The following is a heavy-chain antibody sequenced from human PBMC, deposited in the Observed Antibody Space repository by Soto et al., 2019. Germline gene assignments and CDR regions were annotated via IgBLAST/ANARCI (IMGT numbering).Heavy chain of an antibody. V-gene: IGHV3-11*06. CDR2: ISLGDSYK. CDR3: VRESRTDEDGYDARGYYFDY. CDR1: GFTFSDYF. J-gene: IGHJ4*02. D-gene: IGHD5-18*01. Sequence: QVQLVESGGGLVKPGGSLRLACAASGFTFSDYFMSWVRQAPGKGLEWVSFISLGDSYKKTADSVKGRFTISRDNAKNXXXXXXXSLRAEDTALYYCVRESRTDEDGYDARGYYFDYWGQGTLVTVSS.